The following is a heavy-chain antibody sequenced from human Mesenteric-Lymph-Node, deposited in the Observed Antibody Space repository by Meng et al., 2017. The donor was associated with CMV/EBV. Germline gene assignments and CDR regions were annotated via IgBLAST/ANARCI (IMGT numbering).Heavy chain of an antibody. Sequence: RGSLRLSCAASGFTFSKYWMSWVRQAPGNGLEWVAHIKQDGSKTYYVDSVKGRLSISRDNARNSLYLQMNSLRVEDTAVYYCARDRDYSGSHRHNWFDPWGQGTLVTVSS. D-gene: IGHD1-26*01. CDR1: GFTFSKYW. J-gene: IGHJ5*02. CDR3: ARDRDYSGSHRHNWFDP. V-gene: IGHV3-7*01. CDR2: IKQDGSKT.